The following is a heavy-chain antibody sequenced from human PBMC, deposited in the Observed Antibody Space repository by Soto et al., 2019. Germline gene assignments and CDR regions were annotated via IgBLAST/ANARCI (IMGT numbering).Heavy chain of an antibody. CDR3: ARDLPPYFWSVYSHYNYGMDV. J-gene: IGHJ6*02. V-gene: IGHV1-69*01. CDR1: GGTFSSYA. CDR2: IIPIFGTA. D-gene: IGHD3-3*01. Sequence: QVQLVQSGAEVKKPGSSVKVSCKASGGTFSSYAISWVRQAPGQGLEWMGGIIPIFGTANYAQKFQGRVTITSDESTSTSYMELSSLISEDTAVYYCARDLPPYFWSVYSHYNYGMDVWGQGTTVTVSS.